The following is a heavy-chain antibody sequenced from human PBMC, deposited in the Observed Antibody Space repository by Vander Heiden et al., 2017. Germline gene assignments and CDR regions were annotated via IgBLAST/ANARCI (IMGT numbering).Heavy chain of an antibody. D-gene: IGHD6-19*01. J-gene: IGHJ4*02. CDR2: IWYDGSNK. V-gene: IGHV3-33*01. CDR1: GFTFSSYG. Sequence: QVQLVESGGGVVQRGRSLRLYCAASGFTFSSYGMPWVRQAPGKGLEWVAVIWYDGSNKYYADSVKGRFSISRDNSKNTLYLQMNSLRAEDAAVYYCARGAVAGDYWCQGTLVTVSS. CDR3: ARGAVAGDY.